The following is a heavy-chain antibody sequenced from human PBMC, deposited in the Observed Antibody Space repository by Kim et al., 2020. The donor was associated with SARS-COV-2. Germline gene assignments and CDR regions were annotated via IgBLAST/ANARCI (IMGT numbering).Heavy chain of an antibody. D-gene: IGHD5-12*01. V-gene: IGHV3-13*01. CDR2: IGTAGDT. CDR1: GFTFSSYD. CDR3: ARGARTHAFDI. J-gene: IGHJ3*02. Sequence: GGSLRLSCAASGFTFSSYDMHWVRQATGKGLEWVSAIGTAGDTYYPGSVKGRFTISRENAKNSLYLQMNSLRAGDTAVYYYARGARTHAFDIWGQGTMVTVSS.